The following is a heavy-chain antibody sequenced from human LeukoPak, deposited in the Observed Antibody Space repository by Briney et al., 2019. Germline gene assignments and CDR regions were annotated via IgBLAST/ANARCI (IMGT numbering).Heavy chain of an antibody. Sequence: ASVKVSCKASGGTFSSYAISWVRQAPGQGLEWMGGIIPIFGTAKYTQKSQGRVTITADESTSTAYMELSSLRSEDTAVYYCARADSPSDTAMITAPGYWGQGTLVTVSS. CDR1: GGTFSSYA. J-gene: IGHJ4*02. D-gene: IGHD5-18*01. CDR3: ARADSPSDTAMITAPGY. CDR2: IIPIFGTA. V-gene: IGHV1-69*13.